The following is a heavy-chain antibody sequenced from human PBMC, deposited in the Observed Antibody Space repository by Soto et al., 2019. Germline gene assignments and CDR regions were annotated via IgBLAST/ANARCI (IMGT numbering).Heavy chain of an antibody. CDR2: ISESGGST. V-gene: IGHV3-23*01. CDR3: ATRQRGCEKY. J-gene: IGHJ4*02. D-gene: IGHD3-22*01. CDR1: GFTFANSV. Sequence: GGSLRLSCAASGFTFANSVMSWVRQAPGKGLEWVSSISESGGSTYYADSVRGRFTISRDNYKNTLFLQMNSLRVEDTAVFYCATRQRGCEKYWGQGTLVTVSS.